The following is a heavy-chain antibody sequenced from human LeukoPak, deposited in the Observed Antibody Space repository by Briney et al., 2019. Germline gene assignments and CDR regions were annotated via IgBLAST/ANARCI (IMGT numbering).Heavy chain of an antibody. V-gene: IGHV3-23*01. J-gene: IGHJ4*02. D-gene: IGHD3-9*01. CDR3: AKESYYDILTGYSHY. Sequence: GGSLRLSCTASGFTFNNYAVSWVRHAPEGGREWVSAISDNGGSTYHADSVKGRFGISRDNSKNTLYLQMNSLRAEDTAMYYCAKESYYDILTGYSHYWGQGTLVTVSS. CDR2: ISDNGGST. CDR1: GFTFNNYA.